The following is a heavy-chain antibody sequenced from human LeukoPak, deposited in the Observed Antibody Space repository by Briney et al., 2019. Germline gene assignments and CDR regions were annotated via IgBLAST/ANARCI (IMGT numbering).Heavy chain of an antibody. J-gene: IGHJ6*02. CDR3: AKDGIVGAHMDV. CDR1: GFTFSSYG. V-gene: IGHV3-30*18. CDR2: ISYDGSNK. Sequence: GRSLRLSCAASGFTFSSYGMHWVRQAPGKGLTGVAVISYDGSNKYYADSVKGRFTISRDNSKNTLYLQMNSLRAEDTAVYYCAKDGIVGAHMDVWGQGTTVTVSS. D-gene: IGHD1-26*01.